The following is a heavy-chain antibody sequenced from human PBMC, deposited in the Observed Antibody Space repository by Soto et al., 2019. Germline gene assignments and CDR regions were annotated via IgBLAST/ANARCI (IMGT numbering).Heavy chain of an antibody. CDR2: ISGSGGNT. Sequence: GGTLRLYCAASGFTFSTYAMSWVRQAPGKGLEWVSTISGSGGNTYYADSVQGRFTISRDNSKNTLSLQMNSLRAEDTAVYYCAKDLCTYSSGSCYFDYWGQGTLVTVSS. J-gene: IGHJ4*02. V-gene: IGHV3-23*01. D-gene: IGHD6-19*01. CDR3: AKDLCTYSSGSCYFDY. CDR1: GFTFSTYA.